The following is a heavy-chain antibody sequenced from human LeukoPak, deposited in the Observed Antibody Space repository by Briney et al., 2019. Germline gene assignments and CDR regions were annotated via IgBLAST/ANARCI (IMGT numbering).Heavy chain of an antibody. V-gene: IGHV4-4*07. CDR1: GGSITIYY. CDR3: ARREVGATIDY. J-gene: IGHJ4*02. Sequence: TSETLSLTCTVSGGSITIYYWSWIRQPAGKGLEWIGRIYTSGSTNYNPSLKSRVTMSVDTSKNQFSLTLNSVTAADTAVYYCARREVGATIDYWGQGTLVTVSS. D-gene: IGHD1-26*01. CDR2: IYTSGST.